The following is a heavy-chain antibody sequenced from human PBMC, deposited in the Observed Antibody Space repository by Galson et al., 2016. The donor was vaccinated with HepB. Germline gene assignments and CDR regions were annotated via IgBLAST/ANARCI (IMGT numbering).Heavy chain of an antibody. CDR3: ARGGYDFWSGYAPSTNWFDP. CDR2: ISSSSTYI. CDR1: GFTFSTYS. V-gene: IGHV3-21*01. J-gene: IGHJ5*02. Sequence: SLRLSCAASGFTFSTYSMNWVRQAPGKGLEWVSSISSSSTYIYYVDSVKGRFTISRDNAKNSLYLQMNSLRAEDTAVYYCARGGYDFWSGYAPSTNWFDPWGQGTLLIVSS. D-gene: IGHD3-3*01.